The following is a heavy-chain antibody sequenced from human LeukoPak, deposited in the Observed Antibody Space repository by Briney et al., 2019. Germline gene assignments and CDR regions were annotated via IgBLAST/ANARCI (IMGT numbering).Heavy chain of an antibody. CDR1: GFTFSHFA. CDR2: IAYDGSNR. V-gene: IGHV3-30-3*01. D-gene: IGHD2-21*02. J-gene: IGHJ4*02. CDR3: AREEYGDYYLDY. Sequence: PGRSLRLSCAASGFTFSHFAMHWVRQAPGKGLEWVAVIAYDGSNRYYVDSVKGRFTISRDNSKNTLYLQMNSLRAEDTAIYYCAREEYGDYYLDYWGQGTLVTVSS.